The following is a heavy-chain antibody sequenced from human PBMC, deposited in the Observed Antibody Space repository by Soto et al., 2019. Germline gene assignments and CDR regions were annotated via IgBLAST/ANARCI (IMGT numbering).Heavy chain of an antibody. J-gene: IGHJ4*02. V-gene: IGHV3-7*01. CDR3: ANGGYCHS. CDR1: GFTFSTYW. CDR2: IKPDGSEK. D-gene: IGHD2-15*01. Sequence: EVQLVESGGGLVQPGGSLRLSCAASGFTFSTYWMTWVRQAPGKGLEWVANIKPDGSEKYYVDSVKGRFTISRDNAKNSLYLQMNSLRAEDTAVYFCANGGYCHSWGQGTLVIVSS.